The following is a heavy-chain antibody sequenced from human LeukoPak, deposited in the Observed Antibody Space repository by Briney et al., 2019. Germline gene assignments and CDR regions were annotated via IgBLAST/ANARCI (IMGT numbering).Heavy chain of an antibody. CDR1: GYTFTSYG. J-gene: IGHJ6*02. V-gene: IGHV1-18*01. Sequence: ASVKVSCKASGYTFTSYGISWVRQAPGQGLEWMGWISAYNGNTNYAQKLQGRVTMTTDTSTSTAYMELRSLRSDDTAVYYCARDPGAVVPAAITYYYYGMDVWGQGSTVTVSS. D-gene: IGHD2-2*01. CDR2: ISAYNGNT. CDR3: ARDPGAVVPAAITYYYYGMDV.